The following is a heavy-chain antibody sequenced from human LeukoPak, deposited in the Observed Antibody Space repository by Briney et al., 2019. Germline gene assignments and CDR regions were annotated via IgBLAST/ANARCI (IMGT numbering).Heavy chain of an antibody. CDR1: GFTFSSYV. J-gene: IGHJ4*02. V-gene: IGHV3-23*01. CDR2: ISRSGDVT. D-gene: IGHD3-3*01. Sequence: GGSLRLSCAASGFTFSSYVMNWVRQAPGEGLEWVSGISRSGDVTYYADSVKGRFTISRDNSKNTLYLQIDGLRAVDTAVYYCANPYDFWSGFNLFDYWGQGTLVTVSS. CDR3: ANPYDFWSGFNLFDY.